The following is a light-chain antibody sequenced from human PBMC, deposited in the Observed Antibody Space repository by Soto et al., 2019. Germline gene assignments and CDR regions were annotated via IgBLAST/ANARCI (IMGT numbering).Light chain of an antibody. CDR2: GAS. V-gene: IGKV3-15*01. Sequence: VMTQSPATLSVSPGERATLSCRASQSLRSSLAWYQQKPGQAPRLLIYGASTRATGFPARFSGSGSGTEFTLTISSLQSEDFAVYYCQQYDNWPRTFGQGTKVDIK. CDR1: QSLRSS. CDR3: QQYDNWPRT. J-gene: IGKJ1*01.